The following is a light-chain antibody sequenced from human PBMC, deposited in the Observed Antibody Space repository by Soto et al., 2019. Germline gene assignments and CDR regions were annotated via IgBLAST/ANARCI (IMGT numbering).Light chain of an antibody. CDR3: QVWDSSSDHYV. V-gene: IGLV3-21*04. J-gene: IGLJ1*01. CDR1: NIGRKS. CDR2: YDS. Sequence: SYELTQPPSVSVAPGKKARITCGGNNIGRKSGHWYQQKPGQAPVLVIYYDSDRPSGIPERFSSSNSGNTATLTISRVEAGDEADYYCQVWDSSSDHYVFGTGTKLTVL.